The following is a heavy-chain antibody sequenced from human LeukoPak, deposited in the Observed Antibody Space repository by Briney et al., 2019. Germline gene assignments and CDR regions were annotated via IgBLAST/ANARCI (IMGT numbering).Heavy chain of an antibody. J-gene: IGHJ3*02. D-gene: IGHD4-17*01. Sequence: GGSLRLSCAASGFTFSNYGMHWVRQAPGKGLEWVAVIWYDGSNKYYADSVKGRFTISRDSSKNSLYLQMNSLRDEDTAVYYCARDRRDDYGDYKGAFDIWGQGTMVTVSS. CDR1: GFTFSNYG. CDR3: ARDRRDDYGDYKGAFDI. CDR2: IWYDGSNK. V-gene: IGHV3-33*01.